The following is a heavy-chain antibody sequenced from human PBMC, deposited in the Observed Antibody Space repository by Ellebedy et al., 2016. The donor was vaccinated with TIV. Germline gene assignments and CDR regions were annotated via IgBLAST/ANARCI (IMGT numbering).Heavy chain of an antibody. CDR3: TKDAAGNGGKLDY. Sequence: GESLKISCAASGFTFNSYAMHWVRQAPGKGLEWVSVIFSAADGGETHYADSVKGRFTISRDSSQNTLYLQMNRLRAEDTAVYYCTKDAAGNGGKLDYWGQGALVTVSS. CDR1: GFTFNSYA. CDR2: IFSAADGGET. J-gene: IGHJ4*02. V-gene: IGHV3-23*03. D-gene: IGHD4-23*01.